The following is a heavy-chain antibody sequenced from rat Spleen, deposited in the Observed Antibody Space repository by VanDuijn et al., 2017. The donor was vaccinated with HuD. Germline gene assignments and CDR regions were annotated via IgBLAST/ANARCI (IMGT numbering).Heavy chain of an antibody. CDR1: GFTFSDYY. J-gene: IGHJ2*01. Sequence: EVHLVASDGGLVQPGRSLKLSCVASGFTFSDYYMAWVRQAPKKGLEWVASISYDGSSTYYRDSVKGRFTISRDNAKSTLYLQMDSLRSEDTATYYCTTDLEDVYYGLLPFDYWGQGVMVTVSS. V-gene: IGHV5-20*01. CDR3: TTDLEDVYYGLLPFDY. D-gene: IGHD1-6*01. CDR2: ISYDGSST.